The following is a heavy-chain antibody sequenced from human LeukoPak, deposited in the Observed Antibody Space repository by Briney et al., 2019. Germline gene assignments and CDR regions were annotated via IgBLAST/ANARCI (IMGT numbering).Heavy chain of an antibody. J-gene: IGHJ4*02. CDR1: GFIFSSYS. D-gene: IGHD2-2*01. V-gene: IGHV4-38-2*01. CDR2: MYHSGST. Sequence: GSLRLSCAASGFIFSSYSMSWVRQAPGKGLEWIGSMYHSGSTYYNPSLQSRVTLSADTSNNQFSLRLTSVTAADTAVYYCVRLAQCVGSSCFAVHFWGQGTLVHVS. CDR3: VRLAQCVGSSCFAVHF.